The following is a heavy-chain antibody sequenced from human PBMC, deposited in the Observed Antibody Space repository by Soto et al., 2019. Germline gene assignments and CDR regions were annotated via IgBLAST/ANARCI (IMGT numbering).Heavy chain of an antibody. J-gene: IGHJ4*02. CDR1: GGTFSSYA. V-gene: IGHV1-69*01. Sequence: QVQLVQSGAEVKKPGSSVKVSCKASGGTFSSYAISWVRQAPGQGLEWMGGIIPIFGTANYAQKFQGRVRIPAAEPTTTASMELRSLRSEDRAVYYCARDLLRTRGGYFDYWGQGTLVTVSS. D-gene: IGHD3-16*01. CDR3: ARDLLRTRGGYFDY. CDR2: IIPIFGTA.